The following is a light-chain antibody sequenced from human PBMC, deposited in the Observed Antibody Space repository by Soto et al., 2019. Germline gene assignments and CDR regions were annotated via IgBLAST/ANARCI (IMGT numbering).Light chain of an antibody. CDR1: QTVTIY. CDR3: QQRSDWPIT. J-gene: IGKJ5*01. V-gene: IGKV3-11*01. CDR2: DAS. Sequence: EIVLTQSPATLSLSPGEGATLSCRASQTVTIYLAWYQQKPGQAPRLLIYDASNRATGIPARFSGSGSGTDFTLTISSLAPEDFAVYYCQQRSDWPITFGQGTRLEIK.